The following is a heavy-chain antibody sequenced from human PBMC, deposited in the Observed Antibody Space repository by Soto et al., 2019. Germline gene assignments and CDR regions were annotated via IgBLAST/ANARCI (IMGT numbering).Heavy chain of an antibody. CDR2: IYYSGST. CDR1: GGSISSYY. Sequence: SETLSLTCTVSGGSISSYYWSWIRQPPGKGLEWIGYIYYSGSTNYNPSLKSRVTISVDRSKNQFSLKLSSVTAADTAVYYCARSQTTVTSYDYWGQGTLITVSS. D-gene: IGHD4-17*01. J-gene: IGHJ4*02. CDR3: ARSQTTVTSYDY. V-gene: IGHV4-59*12.